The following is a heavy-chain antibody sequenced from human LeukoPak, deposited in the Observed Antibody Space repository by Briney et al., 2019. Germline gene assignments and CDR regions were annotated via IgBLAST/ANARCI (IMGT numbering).Heavy chain of an antibody. CDR1: GYTFTSYG. Sequence: ASVKVSCKASGYTFTSYGISWVRQAPGQGLEWMGWISAYNGNTNYAQKLQGRVTMTTDTSTSTAYMELRSLRSDDTAVYYCARDPASTTYYYDSSDYPRWFDPWGQGTLVTVSS. D-gene: IGHD3-22*01. V-gene: IGHV1-18*01. J-gene: IGHJ5*02. CDR2: ISAYNGNT. CDR3: ARDPASTTYYYDSSDYPRWFDP.